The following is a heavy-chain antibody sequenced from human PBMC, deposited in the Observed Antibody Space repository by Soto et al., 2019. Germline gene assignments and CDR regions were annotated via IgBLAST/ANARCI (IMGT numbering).Heavy chain of an antibody. CDR3: ARAVSGSSWYEFFQH. J-gene: IGHJ1*01. Sequence: QVQLQQWGAGLLKPSETLSLTCAVYGESFSGYYWTWIRQPPGKGLEWIGEINHSGSTNYNPSLKSRVTISGDTSKNQCSLTLSSVTAADTAVYYCARAVSGSSWYEFFQHWGQGTLVTVSS. CDR2: INHSGST. CDR1: GESFSGYY. D-gene: IGHD6-13*01. V-gene: IGHV4-34*02.